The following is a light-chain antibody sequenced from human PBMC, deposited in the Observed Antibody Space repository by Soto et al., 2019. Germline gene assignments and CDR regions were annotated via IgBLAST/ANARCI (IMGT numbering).Light chain of an antibody. V-gene: IGLV2-8*01. CDR1: SSDVGTHGY. Sequence: QSVLTQPPSASGSPGQSVTISCPGTSSDVGTHGYVSWYQQHAGKAPTLMIYDVTKRPSGVPDRFSGSKSANTASLTVSGLQAEDEADYYCMSYAGGNNWVFGGGTKLTVL. J-gene: IGLJ3*02. CDR3: MSYAGGNNWV. CDR2: DVT.